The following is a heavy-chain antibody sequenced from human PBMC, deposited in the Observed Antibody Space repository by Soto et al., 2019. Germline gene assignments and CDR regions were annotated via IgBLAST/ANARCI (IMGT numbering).Heavy chain of an antibody. CDR3: ARVYCSRGSVFHLDN. CDR1: GFTFSSYW. D-gene: IGHD2-15*01. J-gene: IGHJ4*02. CDR2: INSDGSST. V-gene: IGHV3-74*01. Sequence: EVQLVESGGGLVQPGGSLRLSCAASGFTFSSYWMHWVRQAPGKGLVWVSRINSDGSSTSYADSVKGRFTISRDNAKNTLYLHMNRLSAEDTALYNCARVYCSRGSVFHLDNWGQGSLVTV.